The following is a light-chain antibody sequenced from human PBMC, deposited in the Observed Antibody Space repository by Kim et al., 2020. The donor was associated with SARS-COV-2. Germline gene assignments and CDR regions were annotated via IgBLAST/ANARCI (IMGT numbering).Light chain of an antibody. J-gene: IGLJ3*02. CDR1: KLGDKY. V-gene: IGLV3-1*01. Sequence: VSQGQTASITCSGDKLGDKYACWYQQKPGQSPVLVIYQDSKRPSGIPERFSGSNSGNTATLTISGTQAMDEADYYCQAWDSSLWVFGGGTQLTVL. CDR3: QAWDSSLWV. CDR2: QDS.